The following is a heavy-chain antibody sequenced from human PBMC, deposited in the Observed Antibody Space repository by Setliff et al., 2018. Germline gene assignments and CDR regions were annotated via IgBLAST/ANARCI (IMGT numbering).Heavy chain of an antibody. CDR2: INHSGST. V-gene: IGHV4-34*01. Sequence: SETLSLTCAVYGGSLSGYYWSWIRQPPGTGLEWIGEINHSGSTNYNPSLKSRVTISVDTSKNQFSLKLSSVTAADTAVYYCASGYSYYYYNYYMDVWGKGTTVTVSS. D-gene: IGHD5-18*01. J-gene: IGHJ6*03. CDR3: ASGYSYYYYNYYMDV. CDR1: GGSLSGYY.